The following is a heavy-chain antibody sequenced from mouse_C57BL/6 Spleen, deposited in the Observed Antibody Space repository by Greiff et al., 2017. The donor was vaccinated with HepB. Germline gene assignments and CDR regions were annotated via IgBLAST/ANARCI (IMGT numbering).Heavy chain of an antibody. CDR3: AKEYYGSSYDAMDY. CDR1: GFSLTSYG. D-gene: IGHD1-1*01. Sequence: VQLQQSGPGLVQPSQSLSITCTVSGFSLTSYGVHWVRQSPGKGLEWLGVIWRGGSTDYNAAFMSRLSITKDDSKCQVAFKMNSLQADDTAIYYCAKEYYGSSYDAMDYWGQGTSVTVSS. V-gene: IGHV2-5*01. CDR2: IWRGGST. J-gene: IGHJ4*01.